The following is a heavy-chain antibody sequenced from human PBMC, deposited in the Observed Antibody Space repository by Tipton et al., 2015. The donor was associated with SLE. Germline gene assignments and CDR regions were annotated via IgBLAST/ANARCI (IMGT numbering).Heavy chain of an antibody. CDR1: GGSISNYY. Sequence: TLSLTCTVSGGSISNYYWSWIRQPAGKGLEWLGRIYTSGSTNYNPSLKSRVTMSVDTSKNQFSLKLSSVTAADTAVYYCARDHPVAGPFDYWGQGTLVTVSS. J-gene: IGHJ4*02. D-gene: IGHD6-19*01. CDR3: ARDHPVAGPFDY. CDR2: IYTSGST. V-gene: IGHV4-4*07.